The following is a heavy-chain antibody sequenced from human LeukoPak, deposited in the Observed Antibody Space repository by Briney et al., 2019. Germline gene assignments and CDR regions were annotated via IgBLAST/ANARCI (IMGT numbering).Heavy chain of an antibody. CDR1: GFTFSSYE. V-gene: IGHV3-21*01. J-gene: IGHJ5*02. D-gene: IGHD6-13*01. Sequence: GGSLRLSCAASGFTFSSYEMNWVRQAPGKGLEWVSSISSSSSYIYYADSVKGRFTISRDNAKNSLYLQMNSLRAEDTAVYYCARDRGGSSWYEASWFDPWGQGTLVTVSS. CDR2: ISSSSSYI. CDR3: ARDRGGSSWYEASWFDP.